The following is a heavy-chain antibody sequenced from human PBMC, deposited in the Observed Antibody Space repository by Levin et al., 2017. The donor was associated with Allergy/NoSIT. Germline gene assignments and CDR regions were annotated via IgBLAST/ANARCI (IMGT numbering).Heavy chain of an antibody. Sequence: SCVASGFTFSSYAMTWVRQAPGKGLEWVSAISGSGGSTYFADSVKGRFTISRDNSKNTLYLQMNSLRVEDTAVYYCAKRGLAFFDYWGQGTLVIVSS. J-gene: IGHJ4*02. CDR1: GFTFSSYA. V-gene: IGHV3-23*01. CDR2: ISGSGGST. CDR3: AKRGLAFFDY.